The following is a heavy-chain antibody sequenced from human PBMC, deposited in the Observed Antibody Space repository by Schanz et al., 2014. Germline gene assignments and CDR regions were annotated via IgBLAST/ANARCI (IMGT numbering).Heavy chain of an antibody. Sequence: EAHLVESGGGLVKPGGSLTLSCAASRFTVTNAWMSWVRQAPGKGLEWVSAISASGGTTYYADSVKGRFTISRDNSKNTLYLQMDSLRADDTAVYYWARDYGSWAIDYWGRGTLVSVSS. D-gene: IGHD6-13*01. V-gene: IGHV3-23*04. CDR1: RFTVTNAW. CDR3: ARDYGSWAIDY. J-gene: IGHJ4*02. CDR2: ISASGGTT.